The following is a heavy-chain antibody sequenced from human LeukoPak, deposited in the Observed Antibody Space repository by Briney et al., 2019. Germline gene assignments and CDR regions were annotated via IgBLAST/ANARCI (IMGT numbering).Heavy chain of an antibody. CDR2: IYTSGST. CDR3: ARETRPTNFDY. V-gene: IGHV4-61*02. Sequence: SQTLSLTCTVSGGSISSGSYYWSWIRQPAGKGLEWIGRIYTSGSTNYNPSLKSRVTISADTSKNQFSLKLSSVTAADTAVYYCARETRPTNFDYWGQGTLVTVSS. J-gene: IGHJ4*02. CDR1: GGSISSGSYY.